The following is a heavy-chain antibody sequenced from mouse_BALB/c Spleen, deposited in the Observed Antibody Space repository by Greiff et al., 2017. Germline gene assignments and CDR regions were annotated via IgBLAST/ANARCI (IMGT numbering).Heavy chain of an antibody. V-gene: IGHV5-9-3*01. J-gene: IGHJ2*01. Sequence: EVQVVESGGGLVKPGGSLKLSCAASGFTFSSYAMSWVRQTPEKRLEWVATISSGGSYTYYPDSVKGRFTISRDNAKNTLYLQMSSLRSEDTAMYYCARDDDGLDYWGQGTTLTVSS. CDR2: ISSGGSYT. D-gene: IGHD1-2*01. CDR3: ARDDDGLDY. CDR1: GFTFSSYA.